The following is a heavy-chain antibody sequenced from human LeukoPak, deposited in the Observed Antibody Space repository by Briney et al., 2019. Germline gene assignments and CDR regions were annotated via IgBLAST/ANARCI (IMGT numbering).Heavy chain of an antibody. CDR1: GFTFSSYS. D-gene: IGHD6-13*01. V-gene: IGHV3-21*01. CDR2: ISSSSSYI. Sequence: GGSLRLSCAASGFTFSSYSMNWVRQAPGKGLEWVSSISSSSSYIYYADSVKGRFTISRDNAKNSLYLQMNSLRAEDTAVYYCARHTRFSSSWRFDYWGQGTLVTVSS. CDR3: ARHTRFSSSWRFDY. J-gene: IGHJ4*02.